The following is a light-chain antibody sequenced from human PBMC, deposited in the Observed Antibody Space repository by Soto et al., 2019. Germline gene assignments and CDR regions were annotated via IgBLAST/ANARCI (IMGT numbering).Light chain of an antibody. CDR3: QQYCSSTST. V-gene: IGKV3-20*01. CDR2: GAS. Sequence: EIVLTQSPGTLSLSPGESATLSCRASQSVGSSYLAWYRQKPGQAPRLLIYGASSRATGIPDRFSGGGSGTDFTLPLSRLEPEDFAVYYCQQYCSSTSTFGQGTKVEIK. J-gene: IGKJ1*01. CDR1: QSVGSSY.